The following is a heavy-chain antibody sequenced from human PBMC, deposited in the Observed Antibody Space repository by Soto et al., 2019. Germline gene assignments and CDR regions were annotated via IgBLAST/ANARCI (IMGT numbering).Heavy chain of an antibody. CDR3: ARDREHIFDY. Sequence: GGSLRLSCVASGFTFSSYGMHWVRQAPGKGLEWVEVIGYDGSNKYYGDSVKGRFIISSDNSKNTLYLQMNSLRAEDTAVYYCARDREHIFDYWGQGTLVTVSS. V-gene: IGHV3-33*01. D-gene: IGHD1-26*01. CDR1: GFTFSSYG. J-gene: IGHJ4*02. CDR2: IGYDGSNK.